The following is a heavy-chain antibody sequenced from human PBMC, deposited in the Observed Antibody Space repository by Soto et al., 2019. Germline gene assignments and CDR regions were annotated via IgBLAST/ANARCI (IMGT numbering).Heavy chain of an antibody. CDR2: MNPNRGNT. J-gene: IGHJ3*02. D-gene: IGHD2-15*01. CDR3: ARYPYTSYCSDGSCSYDAFDI. CDR1: GYSFTSYD. V-gene: IGHV1-8*01. Sequence: QVQMVQSGAEVKKPGASVKVSCRASGYSFTSYDVNWVRQATGQGLEWMGWMNPNRGNTAFAQKFQGRVTMTRDTPISTAYMELSGLRSEDTAVYYCARYPYTSYCSDGSCSYDAFDIWGQGTVVTVSS.